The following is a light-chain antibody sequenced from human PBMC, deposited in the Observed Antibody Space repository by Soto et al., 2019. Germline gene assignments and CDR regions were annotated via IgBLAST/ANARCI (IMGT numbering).Light chain of an antibody. Sequence: IVMTHSPATLSVSPGGRATRSCRASQSVSSSYLAWYQQKPGQVPSLLIYGASTRASGIPARFSGSGSGTEFTLTIGSLQSEDFAVYYCQQYSSSPSFGQGTRLEIK. J-gene: IGKJ5*01. CDR3: QQYSSSPS. CDR1: QSVSSSY. CDR2: GAS. V-gene: IGKV3-15*01.